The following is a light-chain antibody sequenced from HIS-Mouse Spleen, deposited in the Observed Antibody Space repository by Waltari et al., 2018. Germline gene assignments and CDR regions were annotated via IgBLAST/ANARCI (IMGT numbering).Light chain of an antibody. CDR3: CSYAGSSTWV. V-gene: IGLV2-23*01. J-gene: IGLJ3*02. CDR2: ESS. Sequence: QSALTQPASVSGSPGQSITIPCTGTSSHVGRYNLVSWYQQHPGKAPKLRIYESSKRPSGVSNRFSGSKSGNTASLTISGLQAEDEADYYCCSYAGSSTWVFGGGTKLTVL. CDR1: SSHVGRYNL.